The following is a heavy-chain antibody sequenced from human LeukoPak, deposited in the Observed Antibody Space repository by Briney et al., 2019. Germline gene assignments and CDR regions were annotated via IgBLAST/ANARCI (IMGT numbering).Heavy chain of an antibody. J-gene: IGHJ4*02. Sequence: GASVKVSCKVSGYTLTELSMHWVRQAPGKGLEWMGGFDPEDGETIYAQKFQGRATMTEDTSTDTAYMELSSLRSEDTAVYYCATDPSYYCSGGSCYSWGQGTLGTVSS. CDR2: FDPEDGET. CDR3: ATDPSYYCSGGSCYS. V-gene: IGHV1-24*01. D-gene: IGHD2-15*01. CDR1: GYTLTELS.